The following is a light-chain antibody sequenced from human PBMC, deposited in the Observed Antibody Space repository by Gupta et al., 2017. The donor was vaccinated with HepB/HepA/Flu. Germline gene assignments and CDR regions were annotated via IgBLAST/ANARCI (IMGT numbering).Light chain of an antibody. Sequence: DIQMTQSPSSLSASVGDRVTITCRASQSISSYLNWYQQKPGKAPKLLIYAASTLQSGVPSRFSGSRSGTDFTLTISSLQPEDFATYYCQESYSTPNTFGGGTKVEIK. CDR3: QESYSTPNT. J-gene: IGKJ4*01. CDR1: QSISSY. V-gene: IGKV1-39*01. CDR2: AAS.